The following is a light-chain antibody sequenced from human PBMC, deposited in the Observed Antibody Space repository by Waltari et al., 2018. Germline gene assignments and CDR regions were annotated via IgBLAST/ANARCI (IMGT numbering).Light chain of an antibody. J-gene: IGKJ4*01. Sequence: EIVLTQSPATLSLSPGERATLSCRASQSVSSYLAWYQQKPGQAPRLLIYDASNSATGIPARFGGSGSGTDFTLTISSLEPEDFAVYYCQQRINGPITFGGGTKVEIK. CDR1: QSVSSY. V-gene: IGKV3-11*01. CDR2: DAS. CDR3: QQRINGPIT.